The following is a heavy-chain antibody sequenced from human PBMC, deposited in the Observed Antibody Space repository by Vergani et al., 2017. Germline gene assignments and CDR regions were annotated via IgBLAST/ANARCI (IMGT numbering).Heavy chain of an antibody. CDR3: ARGGKGIIMVVPSTHL. J-gene: IGHJ4*02. Sequence: QVKLEESGGGVVQPGRSLRLSCAASGLSFGNYAMHWVRQAPGKGLEWVGVISYDGTEKKYADSVNGRFTISRDNSKKMMSLQMNSLRVEDTAVYYCARGGKGIIMVVPSTHLWGQGTQVSVS. CDR1: GLSFGNYA. V-gene: IGHV3-30-3*01. CDR2: ISYDGTEK. D-gene: IGHD2-15*01.